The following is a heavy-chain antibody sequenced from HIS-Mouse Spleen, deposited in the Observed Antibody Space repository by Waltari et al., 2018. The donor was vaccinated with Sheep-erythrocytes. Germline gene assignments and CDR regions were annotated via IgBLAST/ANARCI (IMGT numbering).Heavy chain of an antibody. V-gene: IGHV3-30*04. CDR2: ISDDGRNK. CDR3: ARGAFDI. CDR1: GFTFSSYA. J-gene: IGHJ3*02. Sequence: QVQLVESGGGVVQPGRSLRLSCAASGFTFSSYAMHWVRKDPGKGLEWWAVISDDGRNKYYADSVKGRFTISRDNSKNTLYLQMNSLRAEDTAVYYCARGAFDIWGQGTMVTVSS.